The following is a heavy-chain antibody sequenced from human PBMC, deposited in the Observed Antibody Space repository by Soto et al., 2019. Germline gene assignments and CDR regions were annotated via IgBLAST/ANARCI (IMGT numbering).Heavy chain of an antibody. CDR3: ARRGYFYESSGYNPFDY. CDR2: ISDSTAST. CDR1: GFTFSSYA. D-gene: IGHD3-22*01. Sequence: PGGSLRLSCEASGFTFSSYAMNWVRQAPGKGLEWVSGISDSTASTYYSDSVKGRFTISRDNSERMLFLQMNSLRPEDTAVYYCARRGYFYESSGYNPFDYWGQGALVTVSS. J-gene: IGHJ4*02. V-gene: IGHV3-23*01.